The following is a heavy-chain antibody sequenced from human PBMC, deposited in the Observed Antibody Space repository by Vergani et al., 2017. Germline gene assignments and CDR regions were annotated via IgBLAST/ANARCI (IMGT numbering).Heavy chain of an antibody. D-gene: IGHD2-2*01. CDR1: EFTFSNYA. J-gene: IGHJ6*02. Sequence: EVQLLESGGGLVQPGGSLRLTCAASEFTFSNYAMNWVRQAPGKGLEWVSGISGSGVSAYYTDSVKGRFTISRDNSKNMLFLQMNNLRTEDTAIYYCGMYCSSPTCGTHPRVQNYGMDVWGQGTTVTVSS. CDR2: ISGSGVSA. CDR3: GMYCSSPTCGTHPRVQNYGMDV. V-gene: IGHV3-23*01.